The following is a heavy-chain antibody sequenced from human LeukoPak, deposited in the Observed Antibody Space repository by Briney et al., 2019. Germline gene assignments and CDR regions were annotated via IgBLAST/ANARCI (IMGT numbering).Heavy chain of an antibody. CDR3: AKDDYSSSWSD. J-gene: IGHJ4*02. D-gene: IGHD6-13*01. CDR1: GFTFSSYG. Sequence: GGSLRLSCAASGFTFSSYGMHWVRQAPGKGLEWVAVISYDGSNKYYADSVKGRFTISRDNSKNTLYLQMNSLRAEDTAVYYCAKDDYSSSWSDWGQGTPVTVSS. V-gene: IGHV3-30*18. CDR2: ISYDGSNK.